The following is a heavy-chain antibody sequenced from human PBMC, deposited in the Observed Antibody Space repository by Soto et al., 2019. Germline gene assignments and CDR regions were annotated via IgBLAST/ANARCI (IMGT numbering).Heavy chain of an antibody. D-gene: IGHD2-2*03. CDR3: AVSPLDIVVVPAAIDYYYYYGMDV. J-gene: IGHJ6*02. CDR2: IIPIFGTA. Sequence: QVQLVQSGAEVKKPGSSVKVSCKASGGTFSSYAISWVRQAPGQGLEWMGGIIPIFGTANYAQKFQGRVTITADESTSTAYMVLSSLRSEDTAVYYCAVSPLDIVVVPAAIDYYYYYGMDVWGQGTTVTVSS. V-gene: IGHV1-69*01. CDR1: GGTFSSYA.